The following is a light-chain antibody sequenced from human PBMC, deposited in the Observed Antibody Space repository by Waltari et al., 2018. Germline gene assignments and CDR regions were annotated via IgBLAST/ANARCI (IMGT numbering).Light chain of an antibody. J-gene: IGKJ1*01. CDR1: QSVSSY. Sequence: EIVLTQSPATLSLSPGERATLSCRASQSVSSYLAWYQQKPGQAPRLLIYDASNRATGIPARFSGSGSGTDFTLIISSLEPEDSAIYYCQQRSKRPSFGQGTRVE. CDR3: QQRSKRPS. V-gene: IGKV3-11*01. CDR2: DAS.